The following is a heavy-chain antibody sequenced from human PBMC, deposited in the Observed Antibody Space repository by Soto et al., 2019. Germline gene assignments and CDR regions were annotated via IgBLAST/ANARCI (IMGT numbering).Heavy chain of an antibody. CDR1: GYTFTSYG. CDR2: ISAYNGNT. J-gene: IGHJ4*02. CDR3: ARDQRQQPEIPLDY. D-gene: IGHD6-13*01. Sequence: ASVKVSCKASGYTFTSYGISLVRQAPGQGLEWMGWISAYNGNTNYAQKLQGRVTMTTDTSTSTAYMELRSLRSDDTAVYYCARDQRQQPEIPLDYWGQGTLVTVSS. V-gene: IGHV1-18*01.